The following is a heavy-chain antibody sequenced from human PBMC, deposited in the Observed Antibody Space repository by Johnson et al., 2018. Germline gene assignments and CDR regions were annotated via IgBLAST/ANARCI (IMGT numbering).Heavy chain of an antibody. CDR3: ARGPRQAFDF. Sequence: EVQLVESGGGLVKPGGSLRLSCAASGFSHLWMNWVRQAPGKGLEWFGVIKSKAQGGTADYAAPVKGRFTISRDDSENTVFVQLNSLKIEDTAMYFCARGPRQAFDFWGRGTMVTVSS. CDR1: GFSHLW. J-gene: IGHJ3*01. V-gene: IGHV3-15*07. CDR2: IKSKAQGGTA.